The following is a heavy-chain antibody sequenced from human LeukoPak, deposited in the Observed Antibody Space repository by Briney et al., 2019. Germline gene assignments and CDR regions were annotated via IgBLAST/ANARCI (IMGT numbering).Heavy chain of an antibody. CDR3: AKGSRGWYYCFDY. CDR2: ISWNSGSI. Sequence: GRSLRLSCAASGFTFDDYAMHWVRQAPGKGLEWVSGISWNSGSIGYADSVKGRFTISRDNAKNSLYLQMNSLRAEDMALYYCAKGSRGWYYCFDYWGQGTLVTVSS. D-gene: IGHD6-19*01. J-gene: IGHJ4*02. V-gene: IGHV3-9*03. CDR1: GFTFDDYA.